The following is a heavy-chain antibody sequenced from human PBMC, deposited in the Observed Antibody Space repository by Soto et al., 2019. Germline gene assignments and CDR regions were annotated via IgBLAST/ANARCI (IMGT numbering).Heavy chain of an antibody. J-gene: IGHJ4*02. CDR1: GFNFDNYG. V-gene: IGHV3-30*18. CDR3: AKDRVGGTFYTPLAF. D-gene: IGHD1-7*01. CDR2: ITYDGSFQ. Sequence: VGSLRLSCQASGFNFDNYGMHWVRQAPGKGLEWVAVITYDGSFQYYADSVKGRFTISRDNSKNTLSLHLNTLKPEDTAVYHCAKDRVGGTFYTPLAFWGQGTLVTVSS.